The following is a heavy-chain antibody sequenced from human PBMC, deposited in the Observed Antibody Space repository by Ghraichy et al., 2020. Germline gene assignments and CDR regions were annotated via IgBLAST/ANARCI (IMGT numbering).Heavy chain of an antibody. V-gene: IGHV4-31*02. CDR2: IYYSGST. D-gene: IGHD1-26*01. CDR1: GGSISSGGYY. CDR3: ARGRSDFYYYYMDV. J-gene: IGHJ6*03. Sequence: SQTLSLTCTVSGGSISSGGYYWSWIRQHPGKGLEWIGYIYYSGSTYYNPSLKSRVTISVDTSKNQFSLKLSSVTAADTAVYYCARGRSDFYYYYMDVWGKGTTVTVSS.